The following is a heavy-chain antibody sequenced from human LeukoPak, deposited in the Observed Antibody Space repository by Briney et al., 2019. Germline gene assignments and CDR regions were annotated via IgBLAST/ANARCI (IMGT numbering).Heavy chain of an antibody. V-gene: IGHV3-23*01. CDR2: ISGSGGST. D-gene: IGHD3-16*01. CDR3: ANGGLGAAFDI. J-gene: IGHJ3*02. Sequence: GGSLRLSCAASGFTFSTYAMSWVRQAPGKGLEWVSVISGSGGSTYYTDSVKGRFTISSDNSKNTLYLQMNSLRAEDTAVYYCANGGLGAAFDIWGQGTMVTVSS. CDR1: GFTFSTYA.